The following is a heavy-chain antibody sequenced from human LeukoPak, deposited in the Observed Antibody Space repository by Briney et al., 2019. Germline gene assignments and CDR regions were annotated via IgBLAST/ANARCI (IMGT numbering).Heavy chain of an antibody. Sequence: GASVKVSCKASGYTFTHYAMNWVRQAPGQGLEWMGWINTNTGNPTYAQGFTGRFVFSLDTSVSTAYLQISSLKAEDTAVYYCARDISSFRDSSGWSPVRGYYYYMDVWGKGTTVTVSS. CDR3: ARDISSFRDSSGWSPVRGYYYYMDV. CDR2: INTNTGNP. J-gene: IGHJ6*03. CDR1: GYTFTHYA. D-gene: IGHD6-19*01. V-gene: IGHV7-4-1*02.